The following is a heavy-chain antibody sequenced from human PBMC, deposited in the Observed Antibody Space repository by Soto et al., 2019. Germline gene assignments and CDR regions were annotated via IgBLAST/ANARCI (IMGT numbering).Heavy chain of an antibody. V-gene: IGHV3-30*18. J-gene: IGHJ6*02. CDR1: GFTFSSYG. Sequence: GGSLRLSCAASGFTFSSYGMHWVRQAPGKGLEWVAVISYDGSNKYYADSVKGRFTISRDNSKNTLYLQMNSLRAEDTAVYYCAKDVGLTMVRDLGRYYYYYGMDVWGQGTTVTVSS. CDR3: AKDVGLTMVRDLGRYYYYYGMDV. CDR2: ISYDGSNK. D-gene: IGHD3-10*01.